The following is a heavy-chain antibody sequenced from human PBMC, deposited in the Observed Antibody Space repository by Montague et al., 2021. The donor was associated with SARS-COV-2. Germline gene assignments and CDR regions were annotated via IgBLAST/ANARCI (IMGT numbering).Heavy chain of an antibody. J-gene: IGHJ6*03. V-gene: IGHV4-34*01. D-gene: IGHD3-10*01. CDR3: ARLRDGVVPSPILGVGPYYSSYF. CDR2: INHGRSN. Sequence: SETLSLTCAVYGTTFSGYYWNLIRQPTGKGLKWTGEINHGRSNKSRPSPKSRLTISADTSKNQFSLKLTSVAAADTAVYYCARLRDGVVPSPILGVGPYYSSYF. CDR1: GTTFSGYY.